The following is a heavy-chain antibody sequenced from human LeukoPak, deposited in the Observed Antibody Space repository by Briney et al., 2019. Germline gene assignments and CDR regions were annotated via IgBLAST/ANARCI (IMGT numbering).Heavy chain of an antibody. CDR3: ARERVTDDAFDI. V-gene: IGHV3-21*01. J-gene: IGHJ3*02. CDR2: ISSSGTYI. Sequence: GGSLRLSCAASEFTFSSYNMNWVRQAPGKGLEWVSSISSSGTYIYYADSVKGRFTISRDNAKNTLFLQMNSLRAEDTAVYSCARERVTDDAFDIWGQGTMVTVSS. CDR1: EFTFSSYN. D-gene: IGHD2-21*02.